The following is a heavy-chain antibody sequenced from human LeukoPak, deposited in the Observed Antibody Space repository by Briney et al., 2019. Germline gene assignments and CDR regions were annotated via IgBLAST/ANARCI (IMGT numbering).Heavy chain of an antibody. CDR1: GGPISNNIYY. CDR3: ARRVLTFGYCSSSSCPCHFDY. D-gene: IGHD2-2*01. J-gene: IGHJ4*02. V-gene: IGHV4-39*01. CDR2: IYYSGST. Sequence: PSETLSLTCTVSGGPISNNIYYWDWIRQPPGKGLEWIGSIYYSGSTYYNPSLKSRVTISVDTSNNQFSLKLNSVTAADSAVFYCARRVLTFGYCSSSSCPCHFDYWGQGTLVTVSS.